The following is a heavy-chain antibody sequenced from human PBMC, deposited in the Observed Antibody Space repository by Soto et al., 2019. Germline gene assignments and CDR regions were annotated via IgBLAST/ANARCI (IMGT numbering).Heavy chain of an antibody. CDR2: INYSGVT. Sequence: SETLSLTCAVSGGSVRRGYYSWNWIRQHPGKGLEWIGYINYSGVTHYNPSLKSRVTISVDTSKNQFSLKVGSVTAADTALYYCARGRPEGHISPSDYWGQGTLVTVSS. V-gene: IGHV4-61*01. CDR1: GGSVRRGYYS. J-gene: IGHJ4*02. CDR3: ARGRPEGHISPSDY.